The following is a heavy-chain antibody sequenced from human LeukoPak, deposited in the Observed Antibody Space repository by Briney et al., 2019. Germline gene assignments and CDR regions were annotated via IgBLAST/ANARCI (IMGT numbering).Heavy chain of an antibody. CDR1: GGSISSSSYY. CDR3: AGPPGIAAAGYYYYYMDV. CDR2: IYYSGST. V-gene: IGHV4-39*07. J-gene: IGHJ6*03. D-gene: IGHD6-13*01. Sequence: SSETLSLACTVSGGSISSSSYYWGWIRQPPGKGLEWIGSIYYSGSTYYNPSLKSRVTISVDTSKNQFSLKLSSVTAADTAVYYCAGPPGIAAAGYYYYYMDVWGKGTTVTVSS.